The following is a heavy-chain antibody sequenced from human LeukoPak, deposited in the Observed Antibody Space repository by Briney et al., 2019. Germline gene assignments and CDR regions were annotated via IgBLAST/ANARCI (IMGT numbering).Heavy chain of an antibody. D-gene: IGHD3-3*01. CDR3: AKDGGFWSDYSYFDY. J-gene: IGHJ4*02. V-gene: IGHV3-21*06. CDR1: GFTLSSHR. CDR2: ISSRSSLK. Sequence: GGSLRLSCAASGFTLSSHRMDWVRQAPGKGLEWVSSISSRSSLKDYADSVKGRFTISRDNAKNLLYLQMNSLRAEDTAVYFCAKDGGFWSDYSYFDYWGQGTQVTVSS.